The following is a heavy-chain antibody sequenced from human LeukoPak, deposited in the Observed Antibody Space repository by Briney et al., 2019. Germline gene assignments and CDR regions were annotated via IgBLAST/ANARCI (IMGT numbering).Heavy chain of an antibody. Sequence: GGSLRLSCAASGFTFSNAWMSWVRQAPGKGLEWVGRIKSKTGGGTTDYAAPVKGRFTISRDDSKNTLYLQMNSLKTEDTAVYYCTAGGSGWYSDYWGQGTLVTVSS. J-gene: IGHJ4*02. CDR2: IKSKTGGGTT. CDR3: TAGGSGWYSDY. D-gene: IGHD6-19*01. CDR1: GFTFSNAW. V-gene: IGHV3-15*01.